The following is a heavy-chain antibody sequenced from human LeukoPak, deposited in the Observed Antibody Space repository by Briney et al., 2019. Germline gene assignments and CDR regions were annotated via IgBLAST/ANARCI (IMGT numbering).Heavy chain of an antibody. CDR2: ISGYNGNT. CDR3: ASQEYYYDSSGYTY. D-gene: IGHD3-22*01. V-gene: IGHV1-18*01. J-gene: IGHJ4*02. CDR1: GYTLTTYG. Sequence: ASVKVSCKASGYTLTTYGISWVREAPGQGLEWMGWISGYNGNTNYAQKLQGRVTMTTDTSTSTAYMELRSLRLDDTAVYYCASQEYYYDSSGYTYWGQGTLVTVSS.